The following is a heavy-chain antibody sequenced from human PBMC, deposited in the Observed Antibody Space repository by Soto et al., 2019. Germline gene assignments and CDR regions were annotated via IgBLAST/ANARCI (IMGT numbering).Heavy chain of an antibody. D-gene: IGHD2-21*01. V-gene: IGHV3-23*01. CDR3: ARFPDCGGDCPFGC. CDR1: GFTFSGYA. CDR2: ISARDGRT. Sequence: EVQMLESGGGLVQPGGSLRLSCAASGFTFSGYAMSWVRQAPVRGLEWISSISARDGRTYYADSVKGQFTVSRDNPKNKPYLEMKSVRAEETDVYYCARFPDCGGDCPFGCRGQGELETVSS. J-gene: IGHJ4*02.